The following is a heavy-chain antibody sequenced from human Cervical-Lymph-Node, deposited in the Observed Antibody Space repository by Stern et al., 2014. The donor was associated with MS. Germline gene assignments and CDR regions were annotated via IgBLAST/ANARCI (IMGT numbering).Heavy chain of an antibody. CDR1: GFTFSSYW. CDR2: INCDGSST. Sequence: VQLVECGGGLVQPGGFPRLPCAASGFTFSSYWMHWVRQAPGTALVLVSRINCDGSSTSYAYSVKGRFTISRDNSKNTLYLQMNSLRAEDTAVYYCARDPSYCGGDCYANWFDPWGQGTLVTVSS. V-gene: IGHV3-74*01. CDR3: ARDPSYCGGDCYANWFDP. J-gene: IGHJ5*02. D-gene: IGHD2-21*02.